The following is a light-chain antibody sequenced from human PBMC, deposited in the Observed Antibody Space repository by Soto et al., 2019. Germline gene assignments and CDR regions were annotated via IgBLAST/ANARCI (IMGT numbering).Light chain of an antibody. CDR1: QSLLHSTGYNF. V-gene: IGKV2-28*01. CDR3: MQALQTPYT. J-gene: IGKJ2*01. CDR2: LGS. Sequence: DILLTQSPLSLPVTPGEPASISCRSSQSLLHSTGYNFLDWYLQRPGQSPQLLIYLGSNRASGVPDRFNGSGSGTDFTLKITREEAKDVGIYYCMQALQTPYTFGQGTKLDIK.